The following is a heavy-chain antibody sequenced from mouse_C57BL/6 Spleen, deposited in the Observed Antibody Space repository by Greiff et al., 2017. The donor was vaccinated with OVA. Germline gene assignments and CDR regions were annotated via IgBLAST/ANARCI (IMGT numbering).Heavy chain of an antibody. D-gene: IGHD2-2*01. J-gene: IGHJ4*01. Sequence: EVHLVESGGGLVKPGGSLKLSCAASGFTFSSYDMTWVRQTPEKRLEWVATISDGGSYTSYPDNVKGRFTISRDNAKNNLYLQMSHLKSEDTAVYYWARDTGGYGEEAMDYWGQGTSVTVSS. CDR1: GFTFSSYD. V-gene: IGHV5-4*01. CDR3: ARDTGGYGEEAMDY. CDR2: ISDGGSYT.